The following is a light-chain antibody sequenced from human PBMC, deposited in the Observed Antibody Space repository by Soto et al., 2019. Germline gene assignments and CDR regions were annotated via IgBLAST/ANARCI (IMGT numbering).Light chain of an antibody. CDR1: QGINNY. CDR3: QKYSSVPV. Sequence: DIPMTQSPSSLPASVGDRVTITCRASQGINNYVAWYQQKPGKPPKLLIYAASTLQSGVPSRFSGSGSGTDFTLTINSLQPEDVATYSCQKYSSVPVFGPGTKVDIK. J-gene: IGKJ3*01. V-gene: IGKV1-27*01. CDR2: AAS.